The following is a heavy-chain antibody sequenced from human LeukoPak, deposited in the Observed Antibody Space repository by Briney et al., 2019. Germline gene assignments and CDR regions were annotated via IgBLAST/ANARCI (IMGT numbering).Heavy chain of an antibody. J-gene: IGHJ4*02. CDR1: GFTFSSYW. Sequence: PGGSLRLSCAASGFTFSSYWMHWVRQAPGKGLVWVSRINSDGSSTSYADSAKGRFTISRDNAKNTLYLQMNSLRAEDTAVYYCAILRFLEWFDYWGQGTLVTVSS. D-gene: IGHD3-3*01. V-gene: IGHV3-74*01. CDR2: INSDGSST. CDR3: AILRFLEWFDY.